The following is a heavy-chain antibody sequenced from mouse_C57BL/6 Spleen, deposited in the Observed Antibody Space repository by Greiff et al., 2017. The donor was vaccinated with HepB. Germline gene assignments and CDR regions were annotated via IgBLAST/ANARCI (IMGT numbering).Heavy chain of an antibody. Sequence: VKLQESGTELVKAGASVKMSCKASGYTFTSYWMHWVKQRLGQGLEWFAETNPTNGRTYYNEKFKSKAKLTVDKSSSTAYMLLSGPTFEDSAVYYCARIKKIVATYFDYWGQGTTLTVSS. V-gene: IGHV1S81*02. D-gene: IGHD1-1*01. J-gene: IGHJ2*01. CDR2: TNPTNGRT. CDR3: ARIKKIVATYFDY. CDR1: GYTFTSYW.